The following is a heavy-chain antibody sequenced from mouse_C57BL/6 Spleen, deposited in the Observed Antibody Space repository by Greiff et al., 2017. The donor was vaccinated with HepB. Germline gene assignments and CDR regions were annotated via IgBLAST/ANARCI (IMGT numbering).Heavy chain of an antibody. D-gene: IGHD2-4*01. CDR2: IWSGGST. CDR3: AKNYDYDVENAMDC. Sequence: VQLQQSGPGLVQPSQSLSITCTVSGFSLTSYGVHWVRQPPGKGLEWLGVIWSGGSTDYNAAFISRLSISKDNSKSQVFFKMNSLQADDTAIYYCAKNYDYDVENAMDCWGQGTSVTVSS. CDR1: GFSLTSYG. J-gene: IGHJ4*01. V-gene: IGHV2-4*01.